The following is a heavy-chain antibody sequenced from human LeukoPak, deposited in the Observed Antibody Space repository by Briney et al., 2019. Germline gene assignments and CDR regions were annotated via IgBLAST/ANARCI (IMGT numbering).Heavy chain of an antibody. CDR3: ARDPMYNGGNSGAFDF. Sequence: GGSLRLSCAASGSTFSSYAMSWVRQAPGKGLEWISYISGSGATYYADSVKGRFTISRDNAQNSLWLQMSSLRAEDTAVYYCARDPMYNGGNSGAFDFWGQGTLVTVSS. J-gene: IGHJ3*01. D-gene: IGHD4-23*01. CDR1: GSTFSSYA. V-gene: IGHV3-23*01. CDR2: ISGSGAT.